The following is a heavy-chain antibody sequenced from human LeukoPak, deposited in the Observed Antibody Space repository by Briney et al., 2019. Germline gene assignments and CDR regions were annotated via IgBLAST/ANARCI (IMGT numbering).Heavy chain of an antibody. CDR3: AKEGSGGNFGGDFDY. CDR2: IQNDGSIK. V-gene: IGHV3-30*02. Sequence: PGGSLRLSCAVSGFTFTTYGMHWVRQAPGKGLEWVAFIQNDGSIKYYADSVKGRFTISRDNSKNTLFLQMNSLRPEDTAVFYCAKEGSGGNFGGDFDYWGWEPWSPSPQ. J-gene: IGHJ4*02. CDR1: GFTFTTYG. D-gene: IGHD4-23*01.